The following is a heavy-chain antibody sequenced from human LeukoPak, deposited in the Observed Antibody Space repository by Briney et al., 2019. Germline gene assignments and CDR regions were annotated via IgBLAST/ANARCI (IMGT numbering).Heavy chain of an antibody. Sequence: GGSLRLSCAASGFTFSTYWMTWVRQAPGKGLEWVANIKQDGSDKYYVDSVKGRFTISRDNAKNSLYLQMNSLRAEDTAVYYCARDGEMATIGGSFDYWGQGTLVTVSS. CDR2: IKQDGSDK. J-gene: IGHJ4*02. CDR3: ARDGEMATIGGSFDY. D-gene: IGHD5-24*01. V-gene: IGHV3-7*01. CDR1: GFTFSTYW.